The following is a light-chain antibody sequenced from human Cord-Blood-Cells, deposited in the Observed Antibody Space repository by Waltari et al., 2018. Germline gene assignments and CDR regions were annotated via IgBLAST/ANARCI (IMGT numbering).Light chain of an antibody. J-gene: IGKJ1*01. CDR2: GAS. CDR3: QQYNNWPRT. Sequence: EIVMTQSPATLSVSPWERATLSCRASQRVSSNLACYQQKPGQAPRLLLYGASTRATGIPARFSGSGSGTEFTLTISSLQSEDFAVYYCQQYNNWPRTFGQGTKLEIK. CDR1: QRVSSN. V-gene: IGKV3-15*01.